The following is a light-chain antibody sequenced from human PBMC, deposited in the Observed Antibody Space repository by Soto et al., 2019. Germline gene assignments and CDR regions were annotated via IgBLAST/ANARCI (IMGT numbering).Light chain of an antibody. CDR1: SSDVGGYNY. CDR2: DVS. V-gene: IGLV2-14*01. CDR3: SSYTISSTYV. J-gene: IGLJ1*01. Sequence: QSALTQPASVSGSPGQSITISCTGTSSDVGGYNYVSWYQQHPGKAPKLMIYDVSNRPSGVSNRFSGSKPGNTASLTISGLQAEDEADYYCSSYTISSTYVFGSGTKVTVL.